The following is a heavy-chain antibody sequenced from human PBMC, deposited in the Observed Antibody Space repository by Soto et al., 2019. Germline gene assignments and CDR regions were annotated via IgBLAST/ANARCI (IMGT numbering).Heavy chain of an antibody. D-gene: IGHD3-22*01. J-gene: IGHJ3*02. CDR3: ATQSYYYDRSGYAYDAFDI. Sequence: QVQVVQSGAEVKKPGSSVKVSCKASGGTFSSYPISWVRQAPGQGLEWMGGVIPIIGTAAYTQKFQGRVTFAADKSTGTAYMVLSSLRSEDTALYYCATQSYYYDRSGYAYDAFDIWGQGTMVTVSS. CDR1: GGTFSSYP. CDR2: VIPIIGTA. V-gene: IGHV1-69*06.